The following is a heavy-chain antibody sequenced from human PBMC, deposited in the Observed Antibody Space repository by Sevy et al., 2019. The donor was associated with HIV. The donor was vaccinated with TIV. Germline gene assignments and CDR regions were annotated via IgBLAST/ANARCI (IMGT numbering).Heavy chain of an antibody. V-gene: IGHV3-7*01. Sequence: GGSLRLSCAASGFTFSSYWMSWVRQAPGKELEWVANIKQDGSEKYYVDSVKGRFTISGDYAKNSLYLQMNSLRAEDTAVYYCARHWWNHDAFDIWGQGTMVTVSS. J-gene: IGHJ3*02. CDR3: ARHWWNHDAFDI. D-gene: IGHD2-8*02. CDR2: IKQDGSEK. CDR1: GFTFSSYW.